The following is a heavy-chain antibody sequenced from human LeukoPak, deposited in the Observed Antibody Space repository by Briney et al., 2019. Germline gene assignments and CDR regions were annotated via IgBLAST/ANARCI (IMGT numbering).Heavy chain of an antibody. V-gene: IGHV3-11*01. CDR2: ISSRGKTT. D-gene: IGHD5-24*01. Sequence: PGGSLRLSCAASGFTFSDYYMSWIRQAPGKGLEWLSYISSRGKTTHFADSVKGRFSVSRDNTNNTLYVQMNSLRAEDTAVYFCARGRDGYKYWGQGTLVTVSS. J-gene: IGHJ4*02. CDR3: ARGRDGYKY. CDR1: GFTFSDYY.